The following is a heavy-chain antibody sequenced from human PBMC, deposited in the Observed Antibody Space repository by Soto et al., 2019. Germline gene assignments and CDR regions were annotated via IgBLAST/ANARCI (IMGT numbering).Heavy chain of an antibody. CDR2: TYHSGGT. J-gene: IGHJ4*02. CDR3: ARGLSTHIAVAGMGYFDS. V-gene: IGHV4-4*02. D-gene: IGHD6-19*01. Sequence: SETLSLTCTVSGGSISSSNWWSWVRQPPGRGLEWIGETYHSGGTNYNPSLKSRVTISLDKSKNDFSLKMTSVTAADTAIYYCARGLSTHIAVAGMGYFDSWGQGTLVTVSS. CDR1: GGSISSSNW.